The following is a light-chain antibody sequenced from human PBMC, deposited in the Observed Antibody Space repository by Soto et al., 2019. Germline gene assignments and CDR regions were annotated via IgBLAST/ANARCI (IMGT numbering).Light chain of an antibody. CDR2: GTS. CDR1: QSVSSN. CDR3: QQYHNWPRA. J-gene: IGKJ1*01. Sequence: EIMMTQSPGTLSVSPGERATLSCRASQSVSSNLAWYQQKPGQAPRLLIYGTSTRATGIPARFSGSGSGTEFTLIISSLQSEDFALYYCQQYHNWPRAFGQGTKVEIK. V-gene: IGKV3-15*01.